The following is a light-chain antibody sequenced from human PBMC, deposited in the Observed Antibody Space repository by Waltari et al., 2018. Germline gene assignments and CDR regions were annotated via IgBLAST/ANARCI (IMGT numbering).Light chain of an antibody. CDR1: QSVGGT. J-gene: IGKJ1*01. CDR3: QHYVRLPAT. V-gene: IGKV3-20*01. Sequence: EIVLTQSPGTLSLSPGERATLSCWASQSVGGTLAWYQQKPGQVPRLLIYGASNRATGIPDRFSGSGSGTEFSLTISRLEPEDFAVYYCQHYVRLPATFGQGTKVEIK. CDR2: GAS.